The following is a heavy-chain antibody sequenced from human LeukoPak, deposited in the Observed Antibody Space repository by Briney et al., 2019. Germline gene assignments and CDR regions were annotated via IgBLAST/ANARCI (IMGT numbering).Heavy chain of an antibody. D-gene: IGHD2-8*01. Sequence: ASVKVSCKASGYTFTSYYMHWVRQAPGKGLEWMGGFDPEDGETIYAQKFQGRVTMTEDTSTDTAYMELSSLRSEDTAVYYCACMLYRAYYYYGMDVWGQGTTVTVSS. CDR3: ACMLYRAYYYYGMDV. V-gene: IGHV1-24*01. CDR1: GYTFTSYY. CDR2: FDPEDGET. J-gene: IGHJ6*02.